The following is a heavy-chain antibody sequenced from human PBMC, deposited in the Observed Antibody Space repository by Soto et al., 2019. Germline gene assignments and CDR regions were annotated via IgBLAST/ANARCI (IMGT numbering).Heavy chain of an antibody. Sequence: ASVKVSCKASGYTFTSYGISWVRQAPGQGLEWMGWISAYNGNTNYAQKLQGRVTMTTDTSTSTAYMELRSLRSDDTAVYYCARGSHYYDSSGYYSSRYWGQGTLVTVSS. D-gene: IGHD3-22*01. CDR2: ISAYNGNT. V-gene: IGHV1-18*01. J-gene: IGHJ4*02. CDR1: GYTFTSYG. CDR3: ARGSHYYDSSGYYSSRY.